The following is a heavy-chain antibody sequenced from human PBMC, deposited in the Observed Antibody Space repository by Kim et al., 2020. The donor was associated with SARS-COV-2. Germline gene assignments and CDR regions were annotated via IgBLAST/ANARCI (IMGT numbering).Heavy chain of an antibody. Sequence: GESLKISWQGSGYRFTSYWISWVRQMPGKGLEWMGRIDPSDSYTNYSPSFQGHVTISADKSISTAYLQWSSLKASDTAMYYCARQYCSSTSCLLYGMDVWGQGTTVTVSS. D-gene: IGHD2-2*01. CDR1: GYRFTSYW. J-gene: IGHJ6*02. CDR2: IDPSDSYT. CDR3: ARQYCSSTSCLLYGMDV. V-gene: IGHV5-10-1*01.